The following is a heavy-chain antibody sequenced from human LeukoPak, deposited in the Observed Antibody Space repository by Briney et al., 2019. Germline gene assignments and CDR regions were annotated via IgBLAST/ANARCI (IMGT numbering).Heavy chain of an antibody. D-gene: IGHD3-10*01. J-gene: IGHJ5*02. CDR1: GYTFTSYD. CDR2: INPNSGGT. CDR3: ARGLRITMVRGARANWFDP. V-gene: IGHV1-2*02. Sequence: ASVKVSCKASGYTFTSYDINWVRQATGQGLEWMGWINPNSGGTNYAQKFQGRVTMTRDTSISTAYMELSRLRSDDTAVYYCARGLRITMVRGARANWFDPWGQGTLVTVSS.